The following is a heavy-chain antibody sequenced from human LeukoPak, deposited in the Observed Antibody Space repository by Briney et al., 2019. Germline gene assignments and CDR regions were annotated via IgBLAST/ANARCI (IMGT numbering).Heavy chain of an antibody. CDR2: ISGSSTYI. D-gene: IGHD3-10*01. V-gene: IGHV3-21*06. J-gene: IGHJ4*02. Sequence: GGSLRLSCTGSGFPFNTYCMAWVRQAPGKGLEWVSSISGSSTYIYYSKSVGGRFTISRDNARNSLSLQMSDLSGEDTAVYYCVGGPPRPWIGGSYYYFDHWGQGTLVTVSS. CDR1: GFPFNTYC. CDR3: VGGPPRPWIGGSYYYFDH.